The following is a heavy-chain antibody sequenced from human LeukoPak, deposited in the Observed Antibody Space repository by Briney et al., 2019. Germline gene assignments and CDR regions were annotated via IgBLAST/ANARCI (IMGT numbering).Heavy chain of an antibody. CDR2: IKQDGSEK. Sequence: GGSLRLSCAASRFTFSGYWMSWVRQAPGKGLEWVANIKQDGSEKYYVDSVKGRFTISRDNAKNSLYLQMNSLRAEDTAVYYCANGYCSSTSCYLVDPWGQGTLVTVSS. CDR1: RFTFSGYW. J-gene: IGHJ5*02. D-gene: IGHD2-2*01. CDR3: ANGYCSSTSCYLVDP. V-gene: IGHV3-7*01.